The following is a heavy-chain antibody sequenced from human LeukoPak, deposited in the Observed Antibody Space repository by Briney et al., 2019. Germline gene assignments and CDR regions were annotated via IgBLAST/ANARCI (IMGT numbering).Heavy chain of an antibody. D-gene: IGHD1-26*01. CDR2: INPNSGGT. CDR1: GYTFTGYY. Sequence: ASVKDSCKASGYTFTGYYMHWVRQAPGQGLEWMGWINPNSGGTNYAQKFQGRVTMTRDTSISTAYMELSRLRSDDTAVYYCARSLYSGSYYRFGYWGQGTLVTVSS. CDR3: ARSLYSGSYYRFGY. V-gene: IGHV1-2*02. J-gene: IGHJ4*02.